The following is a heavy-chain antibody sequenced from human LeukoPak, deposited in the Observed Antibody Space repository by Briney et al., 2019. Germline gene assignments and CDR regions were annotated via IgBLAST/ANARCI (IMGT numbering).Heavy chain of an antibody. J-gene: IGHJ6*02. D-gene: IGHD3-10*01. V-gene: IGHV1-2*02. CDR1: GYTFTGYY. Sequence: AASMKVSCKASGYTFTGYYMHWVRQAPGQGLEWMGWINPNSGGTNYAQKFRGRVTMTRDTSISTAYMELSRLRSDDTAVYYCARVQSSDYYGSGSTPYYYYYGMDVWGQGTTVTVSS. CDR3: ARVQSSDYYGSGSTPYYYYYGMDV. CDR2: INPNSGGT.